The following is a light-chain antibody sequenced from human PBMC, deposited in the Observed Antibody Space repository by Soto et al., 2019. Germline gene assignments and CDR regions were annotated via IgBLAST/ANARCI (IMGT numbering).Light chain of an antibody. V-gene: IGLV2-14*01. J-gene: IGLJ3*02. Sequence: QSALTQPASVSGSPGQSITISCTGTSSDVGSYNYVSWYQQHPGKAPKLMIYEVSNRPSGVSNRFSGSKSGNTASLTISGLHAEDEANFYCCSYTSSSTVFGGGTKLTVL. CDR3: CSYTSSSTV. CDR1: SSDVGSYNY. CDR2: EVS.